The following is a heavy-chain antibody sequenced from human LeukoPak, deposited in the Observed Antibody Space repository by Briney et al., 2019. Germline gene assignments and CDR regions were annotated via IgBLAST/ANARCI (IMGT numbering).Heavy chain of an antibody. CDR1: GNTLFIYH. CDR2: INPSGGST. D-gene: IGHD3-10*01. V-gene: IGHV1-46*01. CDR3: ARARGFQYFDY. Sequence: ASVKVSCKASGNTLFIYHLHWVRQAPGQGLEWMGIINPSGGSTSYAQKFLGRVTMTRDTSTSTIYMELSSLRSEDTAIYYYARARGFQYFDYWGQGTSVTVSS. J-gene: IGHJ4*02.